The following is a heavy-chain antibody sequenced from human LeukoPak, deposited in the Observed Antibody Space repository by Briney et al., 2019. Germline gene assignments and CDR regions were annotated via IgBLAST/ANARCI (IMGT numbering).Heavy chain of an antibody. J-gene: IGHJ6*02. CDR2: INHSGST. CDR3: ARGLYYYYGMDV. V-gene: IGHV4-34*01. Sequence: SETLSLTCAVYGGSFSGYYWSWIRRPPGKGLEWIGEINHSGSTNYNPSLKSRVTISVDTSKNQFSLKLSSVTAADTAAYYCARGLYYYYGMDVWGQGTTVTVSS. CDR1: GGSFSGYY.